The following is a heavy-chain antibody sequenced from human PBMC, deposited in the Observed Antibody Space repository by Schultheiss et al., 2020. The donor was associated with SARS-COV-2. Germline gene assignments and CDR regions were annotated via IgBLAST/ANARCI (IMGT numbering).Heavy chain of an antibody. D-gene: IGHD5-12*01. Sequence: SETLSLTCTVSGYSISSDYYWGWIRQPPGKGLEWIGYIYYSGSTYYNPSLKSRVTISVDTSKNQFSLKLSSVTAADTAVYYCAREVGYSGYDWPYYFDYWGQGTLVTVSS. CDR2: IYYSGST. V-gene: IGHV4-30-4*08. J-gene: IGHJ4*02. CDR1: GYSISSDYY. CDR3: AREVGYSGYDWPYYFDY.